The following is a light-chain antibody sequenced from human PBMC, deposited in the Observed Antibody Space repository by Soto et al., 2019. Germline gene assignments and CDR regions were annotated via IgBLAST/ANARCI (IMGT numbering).Light chain of an antibody. CDR2: DAS. CDR1: HSVRSH. V-gene: IGKV3-11*01. CDR3: QQRSDWPPIT. Sequence: DTVLTQAPATLSFSPGETATLSCRASHSVRSHLAWYQQRPGQPPRLLIYDASYRATGVPLRFSGSGSGTEFTLTISSLESGDSAIYYCQQRSDWPPITFGQGTRLET. J-gene: IGKJ5*01.